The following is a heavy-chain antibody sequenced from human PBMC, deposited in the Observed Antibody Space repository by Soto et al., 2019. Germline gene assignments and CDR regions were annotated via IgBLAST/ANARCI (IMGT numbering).Heavy chain of an antibody. Sequence: KPSETMALTCTVCGGSISSSSDYLGWIRQPPGKGLEWIGSIYYSGSTYYNPSLKSRVTISVDTSKNQFSLKLSSVTAADTAVYYCARHNCSGGSCYFQGPHNWFDPWGQGTLVTVSS. J-gene: IGHJ5*02. CDR2: IYYSGST. CDR1: GGSISSSSDY. V-gene: IGHV4-39*01. CDR3: ARHNCSGGSCYFQGPHNWFDP. D-gene: IGHD2-15*01.